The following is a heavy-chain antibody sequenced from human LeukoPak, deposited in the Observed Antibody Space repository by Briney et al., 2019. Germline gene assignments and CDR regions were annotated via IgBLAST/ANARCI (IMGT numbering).Heavy chain of an antibody. CDR2: IQYDGSNK. CDR3: AKDVYYYDSSAYSSLDY. J-gene: IGHJ4*02. Sequence: GGSLRLSCAASGFTFSSYGMHWVRQAPGKGLEWVAFIQYDGSNKYYADSVKGRFTISRDNSRNTLYLQMNSLRAEDTAVYYCAKDVYYYDSSAYSSLDYWGQGTLVTVSS. D-gene: IGHD3-22*01. CDR1: GFTFSSYG. V-gene: IGHV3-30*02.